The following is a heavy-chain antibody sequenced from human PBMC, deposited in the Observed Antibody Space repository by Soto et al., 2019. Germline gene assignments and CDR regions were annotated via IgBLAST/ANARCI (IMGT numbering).Heavy chain of an antibody. CDR3: ARDVTDYVLDV. J-gene: IGHJ6*04. V-gene: IGHV3-30*03. D-gene: IGHD3-9*01. CDR2: ISYDGRYI. Sequence: QMQLVESGGGVVQPGNSLRLSCAASGFIFSNYAMHWVRQAPGKGLEWVALISYDGRYIYYADSVKGRFAISRDNSKKTVELLMNSLRREDTAVYYCARDVTDYVLDVWGKGTTVNVSS. CDR1: GFIFSNYA.